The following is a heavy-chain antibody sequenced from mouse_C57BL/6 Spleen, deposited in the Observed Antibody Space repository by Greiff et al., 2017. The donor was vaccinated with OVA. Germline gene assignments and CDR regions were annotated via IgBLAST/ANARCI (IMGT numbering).Heavy chain of an antibody. Sequence: VQLQQPGAELVMPGASVKLSCKASGYTFTSYWMHWVKQRPGQGLEWIGEIDPSDSYTNYNQKFKGKSTLTVDKSSSTAYLQLSSLTSEDSAVYYCARSGTPHYFDYWGQGTTLTVSS. D-gene: IGHD4-1*01. J-gene: IGHJ2*01. CDR1: GYTFTSYW. CDR2: IDPSDSYT. CDR3: ARSGTPHYFDY. V-gene: IGHV1-69*01.